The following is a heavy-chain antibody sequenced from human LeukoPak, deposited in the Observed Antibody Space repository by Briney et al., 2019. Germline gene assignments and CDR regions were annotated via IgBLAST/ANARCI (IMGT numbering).Heavy chain of an antibody. Sequence: HTGGSLRLSCAASGFTFSSYAMSWVRQAPGKGLEWVSAISGSGGSTYYADSVKGRFTISRDNSKNTLYLQMNSLRAEDTAVYYCAKRVLRYFDSNQKDYWGQGTLVTVSS. V-gene: IGHV3-23*01. CDR2: ISGSGGST. J-gene: IGHJ4*02. D-gene: IGHD3-9*01. CDR1: GFTFSSYA. CDR3: AKRVLRYFDSNQKDY.